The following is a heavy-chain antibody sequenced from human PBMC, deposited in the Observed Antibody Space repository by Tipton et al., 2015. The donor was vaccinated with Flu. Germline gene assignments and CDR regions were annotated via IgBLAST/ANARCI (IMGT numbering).Heavy chain of an antibody. CDR2: IYHSENA. CDR1: GYSISSGYY. V-gene: IGHV4-38-2*01. Sequence: GLVKPSETLSLTCAVSGYSISSGYYWAWIRQSPGKGLEWIGTIYHSENAYYNPSLRSRATISVDTSKNQLSLRLSSVTAADTALYYCARRGNQGDFDFWGQGTLVTVSS. D-gene: IGHD1-14*01. J-gene: IGHJ4*02. CDR3: ARRGNQGDFDF.